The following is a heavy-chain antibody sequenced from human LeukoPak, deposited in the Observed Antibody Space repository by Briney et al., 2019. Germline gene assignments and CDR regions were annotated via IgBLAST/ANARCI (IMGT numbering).Heavy chain of an antibody. Sequence: PGGSLRLSCAASGFTFSSYGMHWVRQAPGKGLEWVAFIRYDGSNKYYADSVKGRFTISRDNSKNTLYLQMNSLRAEDTAVYYCALLSDILTPTYKGDAFDIWGQGTMVTVSS. V-gene: IGHV3-30*02. D-gene: IGHD3-9*01. CDR3: ALLSDILTPTYKGDAFDI. CDR2: IRYDGSNK. CDR1: GFTFSSYG. J-gene: IGHJ3*02.